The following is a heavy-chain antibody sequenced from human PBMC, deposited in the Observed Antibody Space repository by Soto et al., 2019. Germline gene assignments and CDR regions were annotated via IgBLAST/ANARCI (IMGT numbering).Heavy chain of an antibody. CDR1: GGSISSSNW. D-gene: IGHD2-2*01. V-gene: IGHV4-4*02. CDR3: ARLRYCSSTSCYPQEAYYYGMDV. J-gene: IGHJ6*02. Sequence: PSETLSLTCAVSGGSISSSNWWSWVRQPPGKGLEWIGEIYHSGSTNYNPSLKSRVTISVDKSKNQFSLKLSSVTAADTAVYYCARLRYCSSTSCYPQEAYYYGMDVWGQGTTVTVSS. CDR2: IYHSGST.